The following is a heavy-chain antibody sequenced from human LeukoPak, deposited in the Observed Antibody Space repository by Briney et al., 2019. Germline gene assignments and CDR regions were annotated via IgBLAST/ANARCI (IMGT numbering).Heavy chain of an antibody. D-gene: IGHD6-19*01. CDR2: ISSGGSDN. J-gene: IGHJ4*02. CDR3: ARSGGGGWYYFDY. Sequence: GGSLRPSCAASGFTFSNYAMHWVRQAPGKGLEWVALISSGGSDNYYADSVKGRFTISRDNSKSTLYLQMNSLRAEDTAVYFCARSGGGGWYYFDYWGQGTLVTVSS. V-gene: IGHV3-30*04. CDR1: GFTFSNYA.